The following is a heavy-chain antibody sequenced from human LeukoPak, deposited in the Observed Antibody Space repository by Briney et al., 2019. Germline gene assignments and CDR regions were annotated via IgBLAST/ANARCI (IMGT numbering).Heavy chain of an antibody. Sequence: SETLSLTCTVSGGSISSSSYYWAWIRQPPGKGLEWIGSLYDTGSAYYNPSLKSRVTISVDTSKNQFSLKLSSVTAADTAVYYCARGQGVLLWFGELFQRNWFDPWGQGTLVTVSS. CDR1: GGSISSSSYY. CDR3: ARGQGVLLWFGELFQRNWFDP. D-gene: IGHD3-10*01. CDR2: LYDTGSA. J-gene: IGHJ5*02. V-gene: IGHV4-39*01.